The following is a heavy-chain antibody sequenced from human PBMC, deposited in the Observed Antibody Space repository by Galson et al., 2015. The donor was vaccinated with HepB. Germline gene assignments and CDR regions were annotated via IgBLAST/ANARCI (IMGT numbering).Heavy chain of an antibody. J-gene: IGHJ3*01. CDR3: AKPKTSSGITLAAFDV. CDR1: GYTFTAYY. V-gene: IGHV1-2*06. Sequence: SVKVSCKASGYTFTAYYFHWVRLAPGQGLEWMGRINPNTGGATYAQSFQGRVTLTRDTSINTAYMELSSLRSDDTAVYYCAKPKTSSGITLAAFDVWGQGTVVTVS. CDR2: INPNTGGA. D-gene: IGHD3-10*01.